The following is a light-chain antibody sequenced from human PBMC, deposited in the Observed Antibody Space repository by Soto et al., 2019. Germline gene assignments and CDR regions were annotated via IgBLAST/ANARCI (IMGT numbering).Light chain of an antibody. Sequence: DIQMTQSPSTLSGSVGDRVTITCRASQTISSWLAWYQQKPGKAPKLLIYKASILESGVPSRFSGSGSGTDFTLTISSLQPDDFATYYCQQYNSYRTFGQGTKVDIK. V-gene: IGKV1-5*03. CDR2: KAS. CDR1: QTISSW. J-gene: IGKJ1*01. CDR3: QQYNSYRT.